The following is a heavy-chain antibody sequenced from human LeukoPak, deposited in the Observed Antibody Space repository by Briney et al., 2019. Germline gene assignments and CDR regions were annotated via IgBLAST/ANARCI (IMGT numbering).Heavy chain of an antibody. J-gene: IGHJ4*02. CDR2: IIPIFGTA. Sequence: SSVKVSCKASGGTFSSYAISWVRQAPGQGLEWMGGIIPIFGTANYAQKFQGRVTISTDGSTTTAYMELSSLRSEDTAVYYCARAMTMGAFDYWGQGTPVTVSS. V-gene: IGHV1-69*05. D-gene: IGHD4/OR15-4a*01. CDR3: ARAMTMGAFDY. CDR1: GGTFSSYA.